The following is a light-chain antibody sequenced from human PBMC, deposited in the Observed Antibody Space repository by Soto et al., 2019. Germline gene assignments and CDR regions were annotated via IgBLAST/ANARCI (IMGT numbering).Light chain of an antibody. Sequence: EIVMTQSPATLSVSPGERATLSRRASQSVSSNLAWYQQKPGQAPRLLMYGASTRATGIPARFSGSGSGTEFTLTISSLQSEDSAVYYCQQYNNWPPGTFGQGTKLEIK. CDR2: GAS. V-gene: IGKV3-15*01. CDR1: QSVSSN. J-gene: IGKJ2*01. CDR3: QQYNNWPPGT.